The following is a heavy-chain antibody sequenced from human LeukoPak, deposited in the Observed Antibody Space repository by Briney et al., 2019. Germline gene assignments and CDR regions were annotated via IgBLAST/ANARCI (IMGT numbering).Heavy chain of an antibody. CDR2: IIPIFGTA. V-gene: IGHV1-69*01. Sequence: SVKVSCKASGGTFSSYAISWVRQAPGQGLEWMGGIIPIFGTANYAQKFQGRVTITAAESTSTAYMELSSLRSGDTAVYYCATHSTGTVDYWGQGTLVTVSS. CDR1: GGTFSSYA. D-gene: IGHD3-10*01. CDR3: ATHSTGTVDY. J-gene: IGHJ4*02.